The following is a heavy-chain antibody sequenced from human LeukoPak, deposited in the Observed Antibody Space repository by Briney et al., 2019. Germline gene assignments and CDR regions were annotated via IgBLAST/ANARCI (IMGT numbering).Heavy chain of an antibody. CDR2: IYYSGST. CDR1: GGSISSYY. D-gene: IGHD3-10*01. V-gene: IGHV4-59*12. CDR3: AMGERLLWFGPRGMDV. J-gene: IGHJ6*02. Sequence: SETLSLTCTVSGGSISSYYWSWIRQPPGKGLEWIGYIYYSGSTNYNPSLKSRVTISVDTSKNQFSLKLSSVTAADTAVYYCAMGERLLWFGPRGMDVWGQGTTVTVSS.